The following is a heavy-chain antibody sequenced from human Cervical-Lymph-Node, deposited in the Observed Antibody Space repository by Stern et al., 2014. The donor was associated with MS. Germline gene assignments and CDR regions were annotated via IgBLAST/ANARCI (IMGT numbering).Heavy chain of an antibody. CDR3: TKDTYGPEDY. CDR2: INRDAKIT. D-gene: IGHD3-10*01. CDR1: GFTFRDYW. J-gene: IGHJ4*02. V-gene: IGHV3-74*02. Sequence: EVQLVESGGALVQPGGSLRLSCVASGFTFRDYWMHWVRPTPGKGLVWVARINRDAKITNHADSVRGRFTISRDNARNTLYLQMNSLRAEDTAVYYCTKDTYGPEDYWGQGTSVTVSS.